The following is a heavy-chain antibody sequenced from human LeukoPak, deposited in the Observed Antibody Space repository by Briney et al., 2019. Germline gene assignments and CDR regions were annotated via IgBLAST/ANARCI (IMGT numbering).Heavy chain of an antibody. J-gene: IGHJ5*02. V-gene: IGHV4-34*01. CDR1: GGSSSGYY. CDR2: INHSGST. D-gene: IGHD4-23*01. Sequence: PSETLSLTCAVYGGSSSGYYWSGIRHPPGKGLEWSGEINHSGSTNYNPSLKSRVTISVDTSKNQVSLKLSSVTAADTAVYYCARGTEGVTPNWFDPWGQGTLVTVSS. CDR3: ARGTEGVTPNWFDP.